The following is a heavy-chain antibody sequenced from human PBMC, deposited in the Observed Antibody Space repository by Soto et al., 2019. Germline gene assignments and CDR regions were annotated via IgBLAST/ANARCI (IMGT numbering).Heavy chain of an antibody. CDR2: ISHDGNNR. D-gene: IGHD1-26*01. V-gene: IGHV3-30*18. Sequence: QVQLVESGGGVVQPARSLRLSCAASGFTFSRYGMHWVRQAPGKGLEWVARISHDGNNRFYADSVKGRFTISRDNSKDTLYLQVNSLRPEDTAVFYCAKEEYRGSSFDHWGQGALVTVSS. J-gene: IGHJ4*02. CDR1: GFTFSRYG. CDR3: AKEEYRGSSFDH.